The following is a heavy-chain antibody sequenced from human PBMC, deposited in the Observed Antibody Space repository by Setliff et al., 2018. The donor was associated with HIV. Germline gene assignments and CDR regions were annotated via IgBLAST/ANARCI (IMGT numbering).Heavy chain of an antibody. CDR2: IYYTGST. Sequence: PSETLSLTCTVSRGSISSGGYYWSWIRQHPGKGLEWIGCIYYTGSTYYYPSLKSRVTISVDTSKNQLSLKLSSVTAADTAVYYCASTPALVFGDYYYYYYMDVWGEGTTVTVSS. CDR3: ASTPALVFGDYYYYYYMDV. CDR1: RGSISSGGYY. V-gene: IGHV4-31*03. J-gene: IGHJ6*03. D-gene: IGHD2-21*01.